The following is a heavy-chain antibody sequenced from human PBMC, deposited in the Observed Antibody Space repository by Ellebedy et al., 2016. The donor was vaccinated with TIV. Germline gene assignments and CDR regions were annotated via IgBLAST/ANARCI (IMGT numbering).Heavy chain of an antibody. J-gene: IGHJ4*02. CDR2: ISGSGGST. CDR1: GFTFSSYA. CDR3: AKDQYGGNSGD. V-gene: IGHV3-23*01. Sequence: GGSLRLSXAASGFTFSSYAMSWVRQAPGKGLEWVSAISGSGGSTYYADSVKGRFTISRDNSKNTLYLQMNSLRAEDTAVYYCAKDQYGGNSGDWGQGTLVTVSS. D-gene: IGHD4-23*01.